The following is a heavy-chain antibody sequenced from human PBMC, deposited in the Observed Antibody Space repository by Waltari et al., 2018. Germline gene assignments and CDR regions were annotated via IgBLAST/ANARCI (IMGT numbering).Heavy chain of an antibody. CDR2: IRSKAYGGTT. Sequence: VQLVESGGGLVQPGRSLRLSCTASGFTFGDYAMSWVRQAPGKGLEWVGFIRSKAYGGTTEYAASVKGKFTMSRDDSKSIAYLQMNSLKTEDTAMYYCTRGRPLDAFDIWGQGTMVTVSS. J-gene: IGHJ3*02. CDR3: TRGRPLDAFDI. V-gene: IGHV3-49*04. CDR1: GFTFGDYA.